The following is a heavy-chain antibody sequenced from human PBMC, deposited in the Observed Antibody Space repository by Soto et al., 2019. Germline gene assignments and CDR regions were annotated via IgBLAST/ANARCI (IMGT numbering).Heavy chain of an antibody. V-gene: IGHV4-39*01. Sequence: SETLSLTCTVSGGSLSSSTYYWGWIRQPPGKGLEWIGSIYYSGSTYYNPSLKSRVTISVDTSKNQFSLKLSSVTAADTAVYYCARRRGGEMTVATYDYWGQGTLVTVSS. D-gene: IGHD5-12*01. CDR3: ARRRGGEMTVATYDY. CDR1: GGSLSSSTYY. J-gene: IGHJ4*02. CDR2: IYYSGST.